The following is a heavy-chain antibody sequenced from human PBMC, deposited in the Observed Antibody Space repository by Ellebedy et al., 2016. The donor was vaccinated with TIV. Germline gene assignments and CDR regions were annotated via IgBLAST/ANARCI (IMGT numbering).Heavy chain of an antibody. D-gene: IGHD2-2*01. CDR1: GFTFKSFV. CDR2: ISGTGDGA. CDR3: AKDRYCSSINCARGFDS. Sequence: GGSLRLXXAASGFTFKSFVMNWVRQAPGKGLQWVSTISGTGDGATYADSVRGRFTISRDNSRNTLYLQMNSLRDEDTAVYYCAKDRYCSSINCARGFDSWGQGTLVSVSS. V-gene: IGHV3-23*01. J-gene: IGHJ4*02.